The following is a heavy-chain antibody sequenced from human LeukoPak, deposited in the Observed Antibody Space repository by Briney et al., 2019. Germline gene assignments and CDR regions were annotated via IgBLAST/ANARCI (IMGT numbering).Heavy chain of an antibody. V-gene: IGHV3-30-3*01. D-gene: IGHD6-13*01. CDR2: ISYDGSKT. CDR1: GFTFSSYA. Sequence: PGGSLRLSCAASGFTFSSYAMHWVRQAPGKGLEWVAVISYDGSKTYYADSVKDRFTISRDNSKSTLYLQMNSLRAEDTALYYCAGYSSSWSSFDYWGQGTLVTVSS. J-gene: IGHJ4*02. CDR3: AGYSSSWSSFDY.